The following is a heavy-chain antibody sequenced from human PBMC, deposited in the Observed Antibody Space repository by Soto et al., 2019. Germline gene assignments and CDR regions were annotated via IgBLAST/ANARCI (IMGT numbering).Heavy chain of an antibody. D-gene: IGHD6-13*01. V-gene: IGHV4-39*01. J-gene: IGHJ3*02. CDR1: GGSISSSSYY. CDR3: ARRQQLVLAAFDI. Sequence: SETLSLTCTVSGGSISSSSYYWGWIRHPPGKGLEWIGSIYYSGITYYNPSLKSRVTISVDTSKNQFSLKLSSVTAADTAVYYCARRQQLVLAAFDIWGQGTMVTVSS. CDR2: IYYSGIT.